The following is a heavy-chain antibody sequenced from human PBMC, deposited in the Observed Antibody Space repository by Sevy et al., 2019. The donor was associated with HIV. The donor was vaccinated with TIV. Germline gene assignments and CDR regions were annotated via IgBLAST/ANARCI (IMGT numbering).Heavy chain of an antibody. CDR3: VRKGVGGYSYSLDQ. CDR1: GFTFSVYW. J-gene: IGHJ4*02. Sequence: GGSLRLSCAASGFTFSVYWMTWVRQAPGKGLEWVATMKEDGSDKDYVDSVKGRFTISRDNAKNSLYLQMNSLRAEETAVYYCVRKGVGGYSYSLDQWGLGTLVTVSS. CDR2: MKEDGSDK. D-gene: IGHD5-18*01. V-gene: IGHV3-7*01.